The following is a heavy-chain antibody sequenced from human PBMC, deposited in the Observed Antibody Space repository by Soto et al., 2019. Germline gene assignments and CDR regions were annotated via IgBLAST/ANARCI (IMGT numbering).Heavy chain of an antibody. Sequence: GESLKISCKGSGYSFTSYWIGWVRQMPGKGLEWMGIIYPGDSDTRYSPSFQGQVTISADKSISTAYLQWSSLKASDTAMYYCAGGDCDSSGYYKTPSYWGQGTLVTVSS. J-gene: IGHJ4*02. CDR2: IYPGDSDT. CDR1: GYSFTSYW. CDR3: AGGDCDSSGYYKTPSY. V-gene: IGHV5-51*01. D-gene: IGHD3-22*01.